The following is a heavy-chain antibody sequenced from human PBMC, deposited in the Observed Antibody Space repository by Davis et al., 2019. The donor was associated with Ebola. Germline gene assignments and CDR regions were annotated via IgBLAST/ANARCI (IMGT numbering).Heavy chain of an antibody. V-gene: IGHV3-21*04. CDR3: ARALKFGSGYYGY. CDR1: GFTFSSYS. D-gene: IGHD3-22*01. J-gene: IGHJ4*02. Sequence: WGSLTLSCAASGFTFSSYSMNWVCQAPGKGLEWVSSISSSGSTIYHADSVKGRFTISRDNAKNSLYLQMNSLRAEDTAVYYCARALKFGSGYYGYWGQGTLVTVSS. CDR2: ISSSGSTI.